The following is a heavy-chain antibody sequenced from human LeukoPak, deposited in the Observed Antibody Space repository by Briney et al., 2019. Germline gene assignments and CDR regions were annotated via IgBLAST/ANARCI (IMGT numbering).Heavy chain of an antibody. J-gene: IGHJ5*02. CDR2: INPTGGST. D-gene: IGHD1-26*01. CDR1: GYTFTSYD. V-gene: IGHV1-46*01. CDR3: ARDNSVGDNAWWFDP. Sequence: GASVKVSCKASGYTFTSYDINWVRQAPGQGLEWMGLINPTGGSTGHAQKFQGRVTMTRDMSTSTDYMELSSLRSEDTAIYYCARDNSVGDNAWWFDPWGQGTLVTVSS.